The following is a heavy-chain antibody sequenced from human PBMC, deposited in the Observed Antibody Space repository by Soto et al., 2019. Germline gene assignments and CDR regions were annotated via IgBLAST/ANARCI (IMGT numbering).Heavy chain of an antibody. D-gene: IGHD4-17*01. V-gene: IGHV4-59*01. J-gene: IGHJ6*03. CDR3: ASHSGDYGLRDYYMDV. Sequence: SETLSLTCTVSGGSISSYYWSWIRQPPGKGLEWIGYIYYSGSTNYNPSLKSRVTISVDTSKNQFSLKLSSVTAADTAVYYCASHSGDYGLRDYYMDVWGKGTTVTVSS. CDR1: GGSISSYY. CDR2: IYYSGST.